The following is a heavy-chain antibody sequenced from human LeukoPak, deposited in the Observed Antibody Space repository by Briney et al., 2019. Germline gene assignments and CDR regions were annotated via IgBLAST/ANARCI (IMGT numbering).Heavy chain of an antibody. CDR2: ISSSGSTI. Sequence: GGSLRLSCAASGFTFSSYEMNWVRQAPGKGLEWVSYISSSGSTIYYADSVKGRFTISRDNAKNSLYLQMNSLRAEDTAVYYCARHRVSIAADYWGQGTLATSSS. D-gene: IGHD6-6*01. J-gene: IGHJ4*02. CDR1: GFTFSSYE. V-gene: IGHV3-48*03. CDR3: ARHRVSIAADY.